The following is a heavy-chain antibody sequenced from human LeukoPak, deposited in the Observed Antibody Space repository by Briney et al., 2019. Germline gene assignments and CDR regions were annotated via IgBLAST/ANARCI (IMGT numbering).Heavy chain of an antibody. V-gene: IGHV3-23*01. D-gene: IGHD6-13*01. J-gene: IGHJ4*02. CDR1: GFTFSSYA. CDR2: ISGSGGST. Sequence: QTGGSLRLSCAASGFTFSSYAMSWVRQAPGKGLEWVSAISGSGGSTYYADSVKGRFTISRDNSKNTLYLQMNSLRAEDTAVYYCAKHDWQQLSPTSFGYWGQGTLVTVSS. CDR3: AKHDWQQLSPTSFGY.